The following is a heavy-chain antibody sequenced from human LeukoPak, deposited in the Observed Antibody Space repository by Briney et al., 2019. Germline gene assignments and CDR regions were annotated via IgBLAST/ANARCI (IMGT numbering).Heavy chain of an antibody. CDR3: ARDKTFEVVNYFNY. V-gene: IGHV4-39*07. D-gene: IGHD3-3*01. J-gene: IGHJ4*02. Sequence: PSETLSLTCTVSGGSISTGSYYWGWIRQPPGKGLEWIGSIYYSGSTHYNPSLKSRITISLDTSKNQFSLKLSSVTAADTAVYYCARDKTFEVVNYFNYWGQGTLVTVSS. CDR1: GGSISTGSYY. CDR2: IYYSGST.